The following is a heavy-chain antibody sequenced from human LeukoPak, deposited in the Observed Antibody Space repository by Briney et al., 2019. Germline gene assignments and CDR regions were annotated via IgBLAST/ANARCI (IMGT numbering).Heavy chain of an antibody. D-gene: IGHD5-24*01. Sequence: SETLSLTCTVSGGSISSSSYYWGWIRQPPGKGLEWIGSIYYSGSTYYNPSLKSRVTISVDTSKNQFSLKLSSVTAADTAVYYCARGGDGYNRGFDYWGQGTLVTVSS. CDR3: ARGGDGYNRGFDY. CDR1: GGSISSSSYY. V-gene: IGHV4-39*07. CDR2: IYYSGST. J-gene: IGHJ4*02.